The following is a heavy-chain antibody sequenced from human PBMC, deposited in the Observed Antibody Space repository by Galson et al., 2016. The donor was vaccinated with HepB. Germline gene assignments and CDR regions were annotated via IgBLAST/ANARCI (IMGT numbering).Heavy chain of an antibody. CDR3: ARDYDSSGYYFDY. CDR1: GFTFSNYD. J-gene: IGHJ4*02. Sequence: SLRLSCAASGFTFSNYDMHWVRQAPGKGLEWVAVIWYDGSNKYYADSVKGRFTISRDNSKNTLYLQMNSLRAEDTAVYYCARDYDSSGYYFDYWGQGTLVTVSS. V-gene: IGHV3-33*01. CDR2: IWYDGSNK. D-gene: IGHD3-22*01.